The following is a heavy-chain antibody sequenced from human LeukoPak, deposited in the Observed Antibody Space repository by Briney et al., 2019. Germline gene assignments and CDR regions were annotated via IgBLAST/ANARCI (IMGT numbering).Heavy chain of an antibody. Sequence: AGGSLRLSCAASGFTFSSYAMSWVRQAPGKGLEWVSAISGSGGSTYYADSVKGRFTISRDNSKNTLYLQMNSQRAEDTAVYYCAKADSSSWYYFDYWGQGTLVTVSS. V-gene: IGHV3-23*01. D-gene: IGHD6-13*01. J-gene: IGHJ4*02. CDR1: GFTFSSYA. CDR2: ISGSGGST. CDR3: AKADSSSWYYFDY.